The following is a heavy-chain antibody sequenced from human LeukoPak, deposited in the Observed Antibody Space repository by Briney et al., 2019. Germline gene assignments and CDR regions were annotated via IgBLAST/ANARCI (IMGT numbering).Heavy chain of an antibody. V-gene: IGHV3-23*01. J-gene: IGHJ4*02. CDR2: ISISGGST. Sequence: GGSLRLSCAASGFTFSCHAMSWVRQAPGKGLEWVSSISISGGSTYYADSVKGRFTISRDNSKNTLYLQMTSLRPEDTGVYYCATEIRPNDYWGQGTLVTVSS. CDR1: GFTFSCHA. D-gene: IGHD4-17*01. CDR3: ATEIRPNDY.